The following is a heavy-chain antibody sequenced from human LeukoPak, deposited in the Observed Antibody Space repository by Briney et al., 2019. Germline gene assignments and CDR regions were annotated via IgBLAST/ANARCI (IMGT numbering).Heavy chain of an antibody. CDR3: ARIGRMYPNSGSSFMTPDY. D-gene: IGHD2-8*01. J-gene: IGHJ4*02. Sequence: SETLSLTCAVYGGSFSGYYWSWIRQPPGKGLEWIGEINHSGSTNYNPSLKSRVTISVDTSKNQLSLKLSSVTAADTAVYYCARIGRMYPNSGSSFMTPDYWGQGTLVTVSS. CDR1: GGSFSGYY. CDR2: INHSGST. V-gene: IGHV4-34*01.